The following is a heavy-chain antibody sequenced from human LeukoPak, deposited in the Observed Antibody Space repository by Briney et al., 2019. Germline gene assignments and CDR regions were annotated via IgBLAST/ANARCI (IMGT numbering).Heavy chain of an antibody. CDR2: IYYSGST. CDR1: GGSISSYY. V-gene: IGHV4-59*01. Sequence: SETLSLTCTVSGGSISSYYWSWIRQPPGKGLEWIGYIYYSGSTNYNPSLKSRVTISVDTSKHQFSLKLSSVTAADTAVYYCASGLRVGYNLELDYWGQGTLVTVSS. J-gene: IGHJ4*02. D-gene: IGHD5-24*01. CDR3: ASGLRVGYNLELDY.